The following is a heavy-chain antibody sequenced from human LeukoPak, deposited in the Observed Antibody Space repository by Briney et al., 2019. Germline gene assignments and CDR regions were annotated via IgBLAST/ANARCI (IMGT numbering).Heavy chain of an antibody. V-gene: IGHV3-30-3*01. D-gene: IGHD4-17*01. CDR3: AREFYGGNAYAFDI. J-gene: IGHJ3*02. CDR1: GFTFSSYA. Sequence: PGGSLRLSCAASGFTFSSYAMHWVRQAPGKGLEWVAVISYDGSNKYYADSVKGRFTISRDNSKNTLYLQMNSLRAEDTAVYYCAREFYGGNAYAFDIWGQGTMVTVSS. CDR2: ISYDGSNK.